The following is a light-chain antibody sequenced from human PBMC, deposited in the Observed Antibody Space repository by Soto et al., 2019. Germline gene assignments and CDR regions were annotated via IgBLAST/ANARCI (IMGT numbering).Light chain of an antibody. CDR3: QQYGSSSWT. J-gene: IGKJ1*01. V-gene: IGKV3-20*01. CDR2: GAS. CDR1: QSISSSY. Sequence: EIVLTQSPGTLSLSPGERATLSCRASQSISSSYLAWYQQRPGQAPRLLIYGASSRATGIPDRFSGSGSGTELTLTISRLEPEDCEVYDCQQYGSSSWTFGQGTKVDIK.